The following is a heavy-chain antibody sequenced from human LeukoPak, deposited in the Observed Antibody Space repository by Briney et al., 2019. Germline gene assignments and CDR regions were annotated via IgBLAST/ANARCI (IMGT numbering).Heavy chain of an antibody. V-gene: IGHV4-30-2*01. CDR3: ARFGIGAFDI. CDR1: GGSISSGSYY. Sequence: PSETLSLTCTVSGGSISSGSYYWSWIRQPAGKGLEWIGYIYHSGSTYYNPSLKSRVTISVDRSKNQFSLKLSSVTAADTAVYYCARFGIGAFDIWGQGTMVTVSS. D-gene: IGHD2/OR15-2a*01. CDR2: IYHSGST. J-gene: IGHJ3*02.